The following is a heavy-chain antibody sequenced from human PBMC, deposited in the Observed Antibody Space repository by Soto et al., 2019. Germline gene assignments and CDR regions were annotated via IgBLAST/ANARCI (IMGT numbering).Heavy chain of an antibody. J-gene: IGHJ5*02. CDR3: ATERKWTHWFDP. CDR1: GYTLTELS. V-gene: IGHV1-24*01. D-gene: IGHD1-26*01. CDR2: FDPGDGET. Sequence: QVQLVQSGAEVKKPGASVKVSCKVSGYTLTELSMHWVRQAPGKGLDWMGGFDPGDGETIYAQKFQGRVTMTVDTSTDTAYMELSSLRSEDTAVYYCATERKWTHWFDPWGQGTLVTVSS.